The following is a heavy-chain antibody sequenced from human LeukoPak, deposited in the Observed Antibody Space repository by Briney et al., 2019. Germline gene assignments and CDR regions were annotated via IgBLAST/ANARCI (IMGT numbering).Heavy chain of an antibody. CDR2: ISGSGGST. D-gene: IGHD4-17*01. V-gene: IGHV3-23*01. CDR3: ARDGTVTAGPFDP. CDR1: GFTFSSYA. J-gene: IGHJ5*02. Sequence: PGGSLRLSCAASGFTFSSYAMSWVRQAPGKGLQWVSVISGSGGSTYYAESVKGRFTISRDNSKNTLYLQMNSLTAEDTAVYYCARDGTVTAGPFDPWGGGTLVTVS.